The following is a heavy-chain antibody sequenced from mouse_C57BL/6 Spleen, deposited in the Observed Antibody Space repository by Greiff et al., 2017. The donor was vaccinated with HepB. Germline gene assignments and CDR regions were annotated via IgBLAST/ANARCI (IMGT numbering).Heavy chain of an antibody. J-gene: IGHJ1*03. D-gene: IGHD2-1*01. CDR1: GYTFTDYE. CDR2: IDPNSGGT. Sequence: QVTLQESGAELVRPGASVTLSCKASGYTFTDYEMHWVKQRPGRGLEWIGRIDPNSGGTKYNEKFKSKATLTVDKSSSTAYMQLSSLTSEDSAVYYCAREDGNYWYFDVWGTGTTVTVSS. CDR3: AREDGNYWYFDV. V-gene: IGHV1-72*01.